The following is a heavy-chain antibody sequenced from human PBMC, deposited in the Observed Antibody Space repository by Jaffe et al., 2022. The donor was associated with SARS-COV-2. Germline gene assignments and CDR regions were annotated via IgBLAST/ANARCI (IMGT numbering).Heavy chain of an antibody. J-gene: IGHJ5*02. CDR2: IDPSDSYT. D-gene: IGHD2-2*01. CDR3: ARLGYCTNTNCYDGSS. Sequence: EVQLVQSGAEVKKPGESLRISCKASGYSFTTYWISWVRQMPGKGLEWMGRIDPSDSYTDFSPSFQGHVTISSDESLNTAYLHWRSLKASDTAMYYCARLGYCTNTNCYDGSSWGQGTLVTVSS. CDR1: GYSFTTYW. V-gene: IGHV5-10-1*03.